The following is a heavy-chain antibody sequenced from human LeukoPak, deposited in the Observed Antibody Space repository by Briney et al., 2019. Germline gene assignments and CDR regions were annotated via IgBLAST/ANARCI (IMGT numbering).Heavy chain of an antibody. V-gene: IGHV3-33*08. J-gene: IGHJ4*02. D-gene: IGHD4-17*01. Sequence: TGGSLRLSCAASGFTFSSYAMSWVRQAPGKGLEWVAVIWYDGSNKYYADSVKGRFTISRDNSKNTLYLQMNSLRAEDTAVYYCARDYGDPIGGYYFDYWGQGTLVTVSS. CDR2: IWYDGSNK. CDR3: ARDYGDPIGGYYFDY. CDR1: GFTFSSYA.